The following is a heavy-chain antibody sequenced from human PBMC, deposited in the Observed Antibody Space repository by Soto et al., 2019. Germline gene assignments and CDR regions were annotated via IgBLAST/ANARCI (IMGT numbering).Heavy chain of an antibody. J-gene: IGHJ4*02. V-gene: IGHV3-33*01. D-gene: IGHD6-19*01. CDR1: GFTFSSYG. CDR3: ARGGGSSGWYHDY. Sequence: QVQLVESGGGVVQPGRSLRLSCAAPGFTFSSYGMHWVRQAPGKGLEWVAVIWYDGSNKYYADSVKGRFTISRDNSKNRLYLQMNSLRAEDTAVYYCARGGGSSGWYHDYWGQGTLVTVSS. CDR2: IWYDGSNK.